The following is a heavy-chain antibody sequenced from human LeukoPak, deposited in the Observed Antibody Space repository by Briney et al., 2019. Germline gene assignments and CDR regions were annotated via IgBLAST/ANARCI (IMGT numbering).Heavy chain of an antibody. CDR3: AKDPNGDYIGAFDM. V-gene: IGHV3-7*05. CDR1: GFTFSNYW. J-gene: IGHJ3*02. CDR2: INQDGSEK. Sequence: GGSLRLSCAASGFTFSNYWMSWVRQAPGKGLEWVAHINQDGSEKYYVDSVKGRFTISRDNAKNSLYLQMNSLRAEDTALYHCAKDPNGDYIGAFDMWGQGTMVTVSS. D-gene: IGHD4-17*01.